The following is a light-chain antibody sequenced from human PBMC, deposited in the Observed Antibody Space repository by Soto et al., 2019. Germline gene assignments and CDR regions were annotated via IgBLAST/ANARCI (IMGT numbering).Light chain of an antibody. V-gene: IGLV2-14*03. CDR1: SSDIGDYNY. J-gene: IGLJ3*02. CDR2: EVS. Sequence: QSALTQPASVSGSPGQSITISCTGTSSDIGDYNYVSWYQQHPGKAPKLIIYEVSNRPSGISNRFSGSKSGNTASLTISGLQAEDEADYYCSSYTTTFTGVFGGGTKVTVL. CDR3: SSYTTTFTGV.